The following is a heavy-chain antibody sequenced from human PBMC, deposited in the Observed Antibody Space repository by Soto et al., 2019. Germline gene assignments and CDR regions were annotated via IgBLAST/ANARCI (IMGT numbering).Heavy chain of an antibody. CDR3: ARAPCISTSCRYPPFDI. Sequence: QVQLVQSGAEVKKPGASVKVSCKASGYTFTSYGISWVRQAPGQGLEWMGWISAYNGNTNYAQKLQGRDTMTTDTSTSTAYMELRSLRSDDTAVYYCARAPCISTSCRYPPFDIWGQGTMVTVSS. CDR2: ISAYNGNT. CDR1: GYTFTSYG. D-gene: IGHD2-2*01. V-gene: IGHV1-18*01. J-gene: IGHJ3*02.